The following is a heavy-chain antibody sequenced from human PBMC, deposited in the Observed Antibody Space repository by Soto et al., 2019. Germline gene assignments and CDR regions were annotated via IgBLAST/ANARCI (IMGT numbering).Heavy chain of an antibody. CDR2: IYYSGST. CDR3: ARAGGSRGKVPAAKLQNNWFDP. CDR1: GGSISSYY. V-gene: IGHV4-59*01. Sequence: PSETLSLTCAVSGGSISSYYWSWIRQPPGKGLEWIGYIYYSGSTNYNPSLKSRVTISVDTSKNQFSLKLSSVTAADTAVYYCARAGGSRGKVPAAKLQNNWFDPWGQGTLVTVSS. J-gene: IGHJ5*02. D-gene: IGHD2-2*01.